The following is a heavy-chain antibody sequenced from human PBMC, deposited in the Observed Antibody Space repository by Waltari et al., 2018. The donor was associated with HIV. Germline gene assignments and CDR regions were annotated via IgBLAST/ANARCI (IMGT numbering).Heavy chain of an antibody. J-gene: IGHJ6*02. Sequence: EVQLLESGGGLVQPGGSLRLSCAASGFTFSSYAMSWVRQAPGKGVEWVSAISGSGGSTYYADSVKGRFTISRDNSKNTLYLQMNSLRAEDTAVYYCAKSQGSGTYYYGMDVWGQGTTVTVSS. D-gene: IGHD3-10*01. CDR1: GFTFSSYA. V-gene: IGHV3-23*01. CDR2: ISGSGGST. CDR3: AKSQGSGTYYYGMDV.